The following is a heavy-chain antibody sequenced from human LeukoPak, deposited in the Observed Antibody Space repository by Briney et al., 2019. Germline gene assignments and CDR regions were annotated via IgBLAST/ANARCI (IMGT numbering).Heavy chain of an antibody. Sequence: GGSLRLSCAASGFTFSSYAMSWVRQAPGKGLEWVLAISGSGGSTYYADSVKGRFTISRDNSKNTLYLQMNSLRAEDTAVYYCAKASRNYDFWSGYSDYWGQGTLVTVSS. CDR2: ISGSGGST. V-gene: IGHV3-23*01. CDR3: AKASRNYDFWSGYSDY. J-gene: IGHJ4*02. D-gene: IGHD3-3*01. CDR1: GFTFSSYA.